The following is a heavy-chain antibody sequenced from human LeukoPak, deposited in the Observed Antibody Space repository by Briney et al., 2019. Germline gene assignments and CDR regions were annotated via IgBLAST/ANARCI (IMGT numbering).Heavy chain of an antibody. V-gene: IGHV1-18*01. CDR3: ARARRNYYDSSGYYGGWYFDY. D-gene: IGHD3-22*01. J-gene: IGHJ4*02. CDR2: ISAYNGNT. Sequence: GASVKVSCKASGYTFTSYGISWVRQAPGQGLEWMGWISAYNGNTNYAQKLQGRVTMTTDTSTSTAYMELRSLRSDDTAVYYCARARRNYYDSSGYYGGWYFDYWGQGTLVTVSS. CDR1: GYTFTSYG.